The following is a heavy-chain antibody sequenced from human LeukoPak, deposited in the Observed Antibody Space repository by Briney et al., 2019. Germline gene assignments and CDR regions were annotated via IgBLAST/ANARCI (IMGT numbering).Heavy chain of an antibody. J-gene: IGHJ4*02. V-gene: IGHV3-23*01. Sequence: PGGSLRLSCAASGLTFSSYAMSCIRQAPGKGLEWVSAISGSGGSTYYADSVKGRFTISRDNSKNTLYLQMNSLRAEDTAVYYCAKKYHYDSSGYYRENDYWGQGTLVTVSS. CDR2: ISGSGGST. CDR3: AKKYHYDSSGYYRENDY. CDR1: GLTFSSYA. D-gene: IGHD3-22*01.